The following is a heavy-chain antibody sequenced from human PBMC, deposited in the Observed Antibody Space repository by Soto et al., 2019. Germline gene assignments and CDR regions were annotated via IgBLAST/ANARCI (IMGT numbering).Heavy chain of an antibody. CDR3: ARLHIVVVPATGVNWFDP. V-gene: IGHV4-39*01. Sequence: PSETLSLTCSVSGGSVTLTSYYWGWIRQPPGKGLEWIGNVYYSGSTNYNPSLKSRVTISVDTSKNQFSLSLKSVTAADTAVYYCARLHIVVVPATGVNWFDPWGQGTLVTVSS. CDR2: VYYSGST. J-gene: IGHJ5*02. D-gene: IGHD2-2*01. CDR1: GGSVTLTSYY.